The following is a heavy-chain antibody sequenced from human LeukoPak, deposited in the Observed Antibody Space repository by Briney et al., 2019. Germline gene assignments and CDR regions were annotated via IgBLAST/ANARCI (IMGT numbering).Heavy chain of an antibody. CDR3: ARGVTGIYYYYYMDV. D-gene: IGHD3-10*01. Sequence: ASVKVSCKASGYTFTGYYMHWVRQAPGQGLEWMGWVNPNSGDTNYAQKFQGRVTMTRDTSISTAYMELSGLRSDDTAVYYCARGVTGIYYYYYMDVWGKGTTVTVSS. CDR2: VNPNSGDT. J-gene: IGHJ6*03. V-gene: IGHV1-2*02. CDR1: GYTFTGYY.